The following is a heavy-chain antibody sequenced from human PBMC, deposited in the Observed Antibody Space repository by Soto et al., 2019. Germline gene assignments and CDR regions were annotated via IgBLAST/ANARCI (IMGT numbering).Heavy chain of an antibody. CDR3: AKKAIPRY. CDR2: INGSGGGT. CDR1: GFTFNNYA. J-gene: IGHJ4*02. D-gene: IGHD2-21*01. Sequence: PGGSLRLSCAASGFTFNNYAMSWVRQAPGKGLECVSSINGSGGGTYYTDSVKGRFTISRDNSKNTLYLQMNSLRAEDTAVYYCAKKAIPRYWGQGTLVTVSS. V-gene: IGHV3-23*01.